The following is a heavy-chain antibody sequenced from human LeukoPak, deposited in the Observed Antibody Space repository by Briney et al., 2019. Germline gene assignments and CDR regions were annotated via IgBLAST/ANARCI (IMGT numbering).Heavy chain of an antibody. CDR2: ISGSGGGT. CDR3: AKTVTPEYYFDY. V-gene: IGHV3-23*01. CDR1: GFTFNSYA. Sequence: GGSLRLSCAASGFTFNSYAMSWVRQAPGKGLEWVSSISGSGGGTYYADSVKGRFTISRDNSKNTLYLQMNSLRAEDTAVYYCAKTVTPEYYFDYWGQGTLVTASS. D-gene: IGHD4-17*01. J-gene: IGHJ4*02.